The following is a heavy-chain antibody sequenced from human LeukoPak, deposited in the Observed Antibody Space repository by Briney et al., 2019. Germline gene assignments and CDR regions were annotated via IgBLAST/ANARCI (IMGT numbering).Heavy chain of an antibody. CDR1: GFTFSSYA. V-gene: IGHV3-23*01. J-gene: IGHJ4*02. CDR2: ISGSGGST. D-gene: IGHD3-10*01. Sequence: PGGSLRLSCAASGFTFSSYAMSWVRQAPGKGLEWVSVISGSGGSTHYTDPVKGRFTISRDNSKNTLYLQMNSLRAEDTAVYFCAKCMVRGGALDVWGQGTLVTVSS. CDR3: AKCMVRGGALDV.